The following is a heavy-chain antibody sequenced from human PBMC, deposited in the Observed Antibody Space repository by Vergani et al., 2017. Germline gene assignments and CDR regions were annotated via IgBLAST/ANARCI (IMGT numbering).Heavy chain of an antibody. CDR1: GGSISSGSYY. V-gene: IGHV4-61*02. CDR3: ARWGLYDSSGYYSYYYGMDV. CDR2: IYTSGST. J-gene: IGHJ6*02. Sequence: QVQLQESGPGLVKPSQTLSLTCTVSGGSISSGSYYWSWIRQPAGKGLEWIGRIYTSGSTNYNPSLKSRVTISVDTSKNQCSLKLSSVTAADTAVYYCARWGLYDSSGYYSYYYGMDVWGQGTTVTGSS. D-gene: IGHD3-22*01.